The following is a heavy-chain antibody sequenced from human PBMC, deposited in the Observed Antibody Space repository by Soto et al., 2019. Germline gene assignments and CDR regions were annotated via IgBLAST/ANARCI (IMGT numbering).Heavy chain of an antibody. CDR3: ARIQLERRNYFYGMDV. CDR1: GGSISSHY. J-gene: IGHJ6*02. D-gene: IGHD1-1*01. Sequence: PSETLSLTCTVSGGSISSHYWSWIRQPAGKGLEWTGRIYTTGSSNYNPSLKSRVTMSVDTSKNQFSLKLSSVTAADTAVYYCARIQLERRNYFYGMDVWGQGKTVTV. CDR2: IYTTGSS. V-gene: IGHV4-4*07.